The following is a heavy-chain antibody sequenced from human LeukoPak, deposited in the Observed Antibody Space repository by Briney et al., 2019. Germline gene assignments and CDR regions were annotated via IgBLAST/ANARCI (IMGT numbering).Heavy chain of an antibody. CDR2: INSDGSST. CDR1: GFTFSSYW. CDR3: ARDEHSSSNWYFDL. Sequence: GGSLRLSCAASGFTFSSYWMHWVRQAPGKGLVWVSRINSDGSSTSYADSVKGRFTISRDNAKNTLYLQMYSLRAEDTAVYYCARDEHSSSNWYFDLWGRGTLVTVSS. V-gene: IGHV3-74*01. D-gene: IGHD6-6*01. J-gene: IGHJ2*01.